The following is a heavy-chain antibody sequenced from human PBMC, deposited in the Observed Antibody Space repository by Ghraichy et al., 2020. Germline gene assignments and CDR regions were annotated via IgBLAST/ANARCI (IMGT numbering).Heavy chain of an antibody. Sequence: SETLSLTCIVSGGSVSNNYWSWIRQPPGKGLEGLGYIHYNGGTKYNPSLKNRLAISLDTSKNQFSLKPTSVTAADTDVYYCARQRGEDSPMVIPWFDPWGPGTLVTVSS. V-gene: IGHV4-59*08. J-gene: IGHJ5*02. CDR3: ARQRGEDSPMVIPWFDP. CDR2: IHYNGGT. D-gene: IGHD5-18*01. CDR1: GGSVSNNY.